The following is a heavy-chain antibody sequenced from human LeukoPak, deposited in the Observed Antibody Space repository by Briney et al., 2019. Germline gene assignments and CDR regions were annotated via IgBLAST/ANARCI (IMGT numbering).Heavy chain of an antibody. J-gene: IGHJ5*02. D-gene: IGHD6-13*01. CDR3: ARTQHLVLRSPLDP. V-gene: IGHV1-69*06. CDR1: GVTFSSYA. Sequence: ASVKVSCKASGVTFSSYAISWVRQAPGQGLEWLGGIIPIFGTANYAQKFQGRVTITADKSTSTAYMELSSLRSEDTAVYYCARTQHLVLRSPLDPWGQGTLVTVSS. CDR2: IIPIFGTA.